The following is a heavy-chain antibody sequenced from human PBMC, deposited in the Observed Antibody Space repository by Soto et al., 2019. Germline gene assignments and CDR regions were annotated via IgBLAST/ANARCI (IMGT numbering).Heavy chain of an antibody. CDR3: ARDIGFDYVN. Sequence: GGSLRLSCAVSGFNVMSYRMSWVRQAPGKGLEWVASIKDDGSEIYYLQSVRGRFTISRDSAGNALHLAMNYMSAEDTGVYFCARDIGFDYVNWGQGTLVTVSS. V-gene: IGHV3-7*01. D-gene: IGHD5-12*01. CDR1: GFNVMSYR. J-gene: IGHJ4*02. CDR2: IKDDGSEI.